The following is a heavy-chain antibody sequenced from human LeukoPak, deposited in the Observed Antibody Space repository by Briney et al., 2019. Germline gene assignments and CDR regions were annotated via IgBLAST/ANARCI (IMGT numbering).Heavy chain of an antibody. CDR2: IKQDGSEK. J-gene: IGHJ6*03. Sequence: PGGSLRLSCAASGFIFSSYWMSWVRQAPGKGLEWVANIKQDGSEKYYVDSVKGRFTISRDNAKNSLYLQMNSLRAEDTAVYYCASHTGDYGYYYYYMDVWGKGTTVTISS. CDR1: GFIFSSYW. CDR3: ASHTGDYGYYYYYMDV. D-gene: IGHD4-17*01. V-gene: IGHV3-7*01.